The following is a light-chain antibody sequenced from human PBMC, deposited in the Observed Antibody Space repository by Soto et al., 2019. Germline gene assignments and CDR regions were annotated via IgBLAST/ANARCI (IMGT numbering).Light chain of an antibody. V-gene: IGLV2-14*03. J-gene: IGLJ1*01. CDR1: SSDVGGYNS. CDR3: SSYSTGGSYV. Sequence: QSALTQPASVSGSPGQSIAISCTGTSSDVGGYNSASWYQQHPSKAPKLLIYDVSNRPSGVSNHFSGSKSGNTASLTISGLQAEDEADYYCSSYSTGGSYVFGTGTQLTVL. CDR2: DVS.